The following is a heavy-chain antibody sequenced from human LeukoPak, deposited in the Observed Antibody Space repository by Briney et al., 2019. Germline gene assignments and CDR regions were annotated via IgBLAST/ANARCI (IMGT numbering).Heavy chain of an antibody. Sequence: SETLSLTCTVSGGSISSYYWSWIRQPAGKGLEWIGRIYTSGSTNYNPSLKSRVTMSVDTSKNQFSLKLSSVTAADTAVYYCARDRPSTVTKFPGGFDSWGQGTLVTVSS. D-gene: IGHD4-17*01. CDR2: IYTSGST. CDR3: ARDRPSTVTKFPGGFDS. CDR1: GGSISSYY. J-gene: IGHJ5*01. V-gene: IGHV4-4*07.